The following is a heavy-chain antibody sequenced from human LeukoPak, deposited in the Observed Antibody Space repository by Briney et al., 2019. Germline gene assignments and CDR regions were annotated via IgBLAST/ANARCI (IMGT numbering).Heavy chain of an antibody. CDR2: SGSGGDT. CDR1: GFTFGSYA. J-gene: IGHJ4*02. V-gene: IGHV3-23*01. CDR3: AKARGATYGTYYFDY. D-gene: IGHD4/OR15-4a*01. Sequence: GGSLRLSCAASGFTFGSYAMNWVRQAPGKGLEWVSISGSGGDTYYSDSVKGRFTISRDNSKNTLYLQMNSLRAEDTAVYYCAKARGATYGTYYFDYWGQGTLVTVSS.